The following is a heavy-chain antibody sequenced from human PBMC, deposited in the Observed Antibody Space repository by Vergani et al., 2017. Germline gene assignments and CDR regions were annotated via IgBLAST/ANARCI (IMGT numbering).Heavy chain of an antibody. CDR3: ARATLGYCSGGSCYGRYFDL. CDR2: INHSGST. CDR1: GGSFSGYY. Sequence: QVQLQQWGAGLLKPSETLSLTCAVYGGSFSGYYWSWIRQPPGKGLEWIGEINHSGSTNYNPSLKSRVTISVDTSKNQFSLKLSSVTAADTAVYYCARATLGYCSGGSCYGRYFDLWGRGTLVTVSS. D-gene: IGHD2-15*01. V-gene: IGHV4-34*01. J-gene: IGHJ2*01.